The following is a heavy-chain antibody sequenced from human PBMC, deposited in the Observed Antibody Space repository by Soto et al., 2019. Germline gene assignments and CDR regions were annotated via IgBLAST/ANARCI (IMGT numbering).Heavy chain of an antibody. Sequence: QITLNESGPTLVKPTQTLTLTCTFSGFSFSTSQVGVGWIRQPPGKAQEWLARIYWDDDKRYSPSLRNRLPITKDTSKNHAVLTITNVDPVDTATYYCAHRPRGYMSGWDNGYFDYWGRGALVTVSS. CDR2: IYWDDDK. CDR1: GFSFSTSQVG. V-gene: IGHV2-5*02. J-gene: IGHJ4*02. CDR3: AHRPRGYMSGWDNGYFDY. D-gene: IGHD6-19*01.